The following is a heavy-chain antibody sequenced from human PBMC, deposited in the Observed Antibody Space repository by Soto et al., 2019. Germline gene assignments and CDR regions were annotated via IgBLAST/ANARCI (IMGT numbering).Heavy chain of an antibody. CDR3: ARGLDSSGWYNPRTGFDY. CDR2: ISAYNGNT. J-gene: IGHJ4*02. D-gene: IGHD6-19*01. V-gene: IGHV1-18*01. CDR1: GYTFTSYG. Sequence: AASVKVSCKASGYTFTSYGISWVRQAPGQGLKWMGWISAYNGNTNYAQKLQGRVTMTTDTSTSTAYMELRSLRSDDTAVYYCARGLDSSGWYNPRTGFDYWGQGTLVTVSS.